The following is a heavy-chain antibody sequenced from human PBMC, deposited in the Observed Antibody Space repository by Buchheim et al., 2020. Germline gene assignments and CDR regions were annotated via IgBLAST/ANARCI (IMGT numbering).Heavy chain of an antibody. D-gene: IGHD6-19*01. Sequence: QVQLVESGGGVVQPGRSLRLSCAASGFTFSSYGMHWVRQAPGKGLEWVAVISYDGSNKYYADSVKGRFTISRDNSKNMLYLQMNSLRAEDTAVYYCAKDSYSSGWYQLHYYYYMDVWGKGTT. J-gene: IGHJ6*03. V-gene: IGHV3-30*18. CDR2: ISYDGSNK. CDR3: AKDSYSSGWYQLHYYYYMDV. CDR1: GFTFSSYG.